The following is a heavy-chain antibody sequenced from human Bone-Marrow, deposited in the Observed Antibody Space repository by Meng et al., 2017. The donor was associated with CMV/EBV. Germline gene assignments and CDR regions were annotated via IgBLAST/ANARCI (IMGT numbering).Heavy chain of an antibody. Sequence: GESLKISCAASGFTFSSYDFHWVRQATGKGLEWVSAIGTTGDTYYPDSVRGRFSISRENAKSSLYLQMNSLTAGDTAVYYCAKSTTSSYYFDDCGQGTLVTVSS. CDR3: AKSTTSSYYFDD. V-gene: IGHV3-13*01. J-gene: IGHJ4*02. CDR2: IGTTGDT. D-gene: IGHD2-2*01. CDR1: GFTFSSYD.